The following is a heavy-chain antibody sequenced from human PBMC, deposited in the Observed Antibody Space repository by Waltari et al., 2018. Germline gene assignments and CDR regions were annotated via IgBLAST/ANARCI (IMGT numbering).Heavy chain of an antibody. CDR3: ARGGYYYDSSGYEYYFDY. J-gene: IGHJ4*02. Sequence: QLQLQESGPGLVKPSETLSPTCIVSGGSISSSSYYLGRIRQPPGKGLEWIGSVYYRGSSYYNQSLKSRVTISVDTSKNQFSLKLSSVTAADTAVYYCARGGYYYDSSGYEYYFDYWGQGTLVTVSS. V-gene: IGHV4-39*07. CDR1: GGSISSSSYY. CDR2: VYYRGSS. D-gene: IGHD3-22*01.